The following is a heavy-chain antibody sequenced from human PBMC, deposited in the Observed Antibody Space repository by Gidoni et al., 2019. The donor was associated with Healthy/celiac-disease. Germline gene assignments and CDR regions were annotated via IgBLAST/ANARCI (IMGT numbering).Heavy chain of an antibody. Sequence: QITLKESGPTLVKPTQTLTLTCPFSGFSLSTSGVGMGCIRQPPGKALEWRALIYWHDDKRYSPSLKSRPTITKDTSNTQVGLTMPNIDPVDTATYYCANRRGLWLGDENWYFDLWGRGTLVTVSS. CDR2: IYWHDDK. D-gene: IGHD3-10*01. V-gene: IGHV2-5*01. CDR1: GFSLSTSGVG. CDR3: ANRRGLWLGDENWYFDL. J-gene: IGHJ2*01.